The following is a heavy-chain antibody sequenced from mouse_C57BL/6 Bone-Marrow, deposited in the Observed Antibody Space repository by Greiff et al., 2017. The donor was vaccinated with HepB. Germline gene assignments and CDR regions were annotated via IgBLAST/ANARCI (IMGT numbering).Heavy chain of an antibody. D-gene: IGHD4-1*01. Sequence: VKLVESGPGLVQPSQSLSITCTVSGFSLTSYGVHWVRQSPGKGLEWLGVIWSGGSTDYNAAFISRLSISKDNSKSQGFFKMNSRQADDTAIYYCAQGETGGFSWGQGTSVTVSS. CDR3: AQGETGGFS. V-gene: IGHV2-2*01. J-gene: IGHJ4*01. CDR2: IWSGGST. CDR1: GFSLTSYG.